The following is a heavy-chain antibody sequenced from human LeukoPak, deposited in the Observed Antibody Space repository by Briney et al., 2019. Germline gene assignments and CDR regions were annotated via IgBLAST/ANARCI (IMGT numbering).Heavy chain of an antibody. Sequence: PSETLSLTCTVSGVSISSSYWGWIRQPPGKGLEWIGYIYNSRSTNYNPSLKSRVTMSVDTSKNQFSLKLSSVTAADTAVYYCARDNYDVLTGSNNWFDPWGQGTLVTVSS. CDR3: ARDNYDVLTGSNNWFDP. D-gene: IGHD3-9*01. V-gene: IGHV4-59*01. J-gene: IGHJ5*01. CDR2: IYNSRST. CDR1: GVSISSSY.